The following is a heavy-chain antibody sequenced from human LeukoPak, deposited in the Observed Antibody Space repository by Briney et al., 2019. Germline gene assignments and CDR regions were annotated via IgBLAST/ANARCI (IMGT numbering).Heavy chain of an antibody. CDR1: GFSFSSYD. V-gene: IGHV3-21*04. CDR3: AKTIVGATGGQRFDY. Sequence: GGSLRLSCAASGFSFSSYDMMWVRQAPGQGLEWVSSIRSSSNYIYYADSVKGRFTISRDNSKNTLYLQMNSLRAEDTAVYYCAKTIVGATGGQRFDYWGQGTLVTVSS. D-gene: IGHD1-26*01. J-gene: IGHJ4*02. CDR2: IRSSSNYI.